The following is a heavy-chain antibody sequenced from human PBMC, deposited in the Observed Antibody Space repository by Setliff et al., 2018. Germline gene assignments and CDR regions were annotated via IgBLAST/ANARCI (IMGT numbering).Heavy chain of an antibody. D-gene: IGHD2-15*01. V-gene: IGHV4-34*01. CDR3: ARGGGSVLPNYYCFNYMDV. CDR2: INHSGST. J-gene: IGHJ6*03. CDR1: GGSFSGYY. Sequence: SETLSLTCAVYGGSFSGYYWSWIRQPPGKGLEWIGEINHSGSTNYNQSLKSRVTLSVDTSKNQFSLQLTSVTAADTAIYYCARGGGSVLPNYYCFNYMDVWGKGTTVTVS.